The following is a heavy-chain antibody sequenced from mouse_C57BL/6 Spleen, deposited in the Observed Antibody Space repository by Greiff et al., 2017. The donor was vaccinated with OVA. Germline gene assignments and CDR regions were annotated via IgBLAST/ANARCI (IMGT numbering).Heavy chain of an antibody. Sequence: EVQLQQSGAELVRPGASVKLSCTASGFNIKDDYMHWVKQRPEQGLEWIGWIDPENGDTEYASKFQGKATITADTSSNTAYLQLSSLTSEDAAVYYCTTGERGSSGSFAYWGQGTLVTVSA. D-gene: IGHD3-2*02. CDR1: GFNIKDDY. CDR2: IDPENGDT. V-gene: IGHV14-4*01. J-gene: IGHJ3*01. CDR3: TTGERGSSGSFAY.